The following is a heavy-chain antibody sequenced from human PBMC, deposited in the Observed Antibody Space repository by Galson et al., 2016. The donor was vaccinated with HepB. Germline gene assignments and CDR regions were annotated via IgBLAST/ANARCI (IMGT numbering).Heavy chain of an antibody. J-gene: IGHJ3*01. Sequence: SVKVSCKASGYNFLNYYIYWVRQAPGQGLQWVGMINPSDSSTNYAQRLQGRVTMTRDTSTSTVYMELSSLRSEDTALYYCARGPWYYWNDVRPIDLWGQGTMVTVSS. V-gene: IGHV1-46*01. CDR1: GYNFLNYY. CDR2: INPSDSST. CDR3: ARGPWYYWNDVRPIDL. D-gene: IGHD1-20*01.